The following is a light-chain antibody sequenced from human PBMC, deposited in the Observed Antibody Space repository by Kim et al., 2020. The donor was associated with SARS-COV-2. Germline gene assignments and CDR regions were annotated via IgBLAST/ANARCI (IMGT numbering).Light chain of an antibody. Sequence: QPVLTQSPSASASLGASVKLTCTLSSGHSSYAIAWHQQQPEKGPRYLMKLNSDGSHSKGDGIPDRFSGSSSGAERYLTISSLQSEDEADYYCQTWGTGPRVVFGGGTQLTVL. V-gene: IGLV4-69*01. CDR1: SGHSSYA. CDR3: QTWGTGPRVV. CDR2: LNSDGSH. J-gene: IGLJ2*01.